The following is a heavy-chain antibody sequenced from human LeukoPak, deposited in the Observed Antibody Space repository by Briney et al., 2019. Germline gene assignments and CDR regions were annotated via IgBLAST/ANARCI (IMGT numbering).Heavy chain of an antibody. J-gene: IGHJ4*02. CDR2: IYYSGST. CDR1: GGSISSSSYY. V-gene: IGHV4-39*01. D-gene: IGHD3-22*01. CDR3: ARHKREDMIVVVITYYFDY. Sequence: SETLSLTCTVSGGSISSSSYYWGWIRQPPGKGLEWIGSIYYSGSTYYNPSLKSRVTISVDTSKNQFSLKLSSVTAADTAVYYCARHKREDMIVVVITYYFDYWGQGTLVTVSS.